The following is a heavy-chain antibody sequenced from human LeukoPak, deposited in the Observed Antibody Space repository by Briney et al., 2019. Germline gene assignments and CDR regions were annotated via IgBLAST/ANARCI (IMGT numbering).Heavy chain of an antibody. J-gene: IGHJ6*02. V-gene: IGHV4-34*01. CDR1: GGSFSGYY. CDR2: IDHSGST. Sequence: PSETLSLTCAVYGGSFSGYYWSWIRQPPGKGLEWIGEIDHSGSTNYNPSLKSRVTISVDTSKSQFSLKLSSVTAADTAVYYCARDATLQPVPGVVVPAADRQTYYYYGMDVWGQGTTVTVSS. D-gene: IGHD2-2*01. CDR3: ARDATLQPVPGVVVPAADRQTYYYYGMDV.